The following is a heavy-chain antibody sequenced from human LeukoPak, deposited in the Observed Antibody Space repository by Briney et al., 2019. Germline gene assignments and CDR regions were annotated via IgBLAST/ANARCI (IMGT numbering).Heavy chain of an antibody. CDR3: ARHCSSTSCYPL. D-gene: IGHD2-2*01. CDR1: GFTVSSNY. V-gene: IGHV3-66*02. CDR2: IYSGGST. J-gene: IGHJ4*02. Sequence: PGGSLRLSCAASGFTVSSNYMSWVRQAPGKGLEWVSVIYSGGSTYYADSVKGRFTIPRDNSKNTLYLQMNSLRAEDTAVYYCARHCSSTSCYPLGGQGTLVTVSS.